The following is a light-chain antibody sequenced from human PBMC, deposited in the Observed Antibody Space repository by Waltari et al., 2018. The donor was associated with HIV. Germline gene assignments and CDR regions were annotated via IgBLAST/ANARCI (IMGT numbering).Light chain of an antibody. CDR2: SAS. CDR3: QRANTSPS. CDR1: QAFSTW. V-gene: IGKV1-12*02. Sequence: DIQMTQSPSPVSASVWDTVTISCRASQAFSTWIAWYQQKPGRAHKLLIYSASTLHGGVPSRFSGSGSGPDFTLTSSNLQPEDFATYYCQRANTSPSFGGGTKVEIK. J-gene: IGKJ4*01.